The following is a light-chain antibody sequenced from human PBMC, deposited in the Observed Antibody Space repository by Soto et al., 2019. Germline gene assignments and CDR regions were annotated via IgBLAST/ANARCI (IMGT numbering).Light chain of an antibody. CDR1: NSDIGFYNY. Sequence: QSLLARPASVSGSPGQSITISCTRTNSDIGFYNYVSWYQQHPGEAPKLIIYEVAKRPSGVSSRFSGSKYGNTASLTISGLQAEDEADYYCSSYTSSYTLVFGAGTKVTVL. CDR3: SSYTSSYTLV. CDR2: EVA. V-gene: IGLV2-14*01. J-gene: IGLJ1*01.